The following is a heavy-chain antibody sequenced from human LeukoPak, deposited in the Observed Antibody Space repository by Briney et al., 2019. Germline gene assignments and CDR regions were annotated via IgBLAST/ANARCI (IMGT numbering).Heavy chain of an antibody. V-gene: IGHV1-46*01. CDR3: ARAPEALYCSGGSCCSAFDAFDI. CDR2: INPSGGST. Sequence: ASVKVSCKASGYTFTSYYMHWVRQAPGQGLEWMGIINPSGGSTSYAQKFQGRVTMTRDTSTSTVYMELSSLRSEDTAVYYCARAPEALYCSGGSCCSAFDAFDIWGQGTMVTVSS. CDR1: GYTFTSYY. J-gene: IGHJ3*02. D-gene: IGHD2-15*01.